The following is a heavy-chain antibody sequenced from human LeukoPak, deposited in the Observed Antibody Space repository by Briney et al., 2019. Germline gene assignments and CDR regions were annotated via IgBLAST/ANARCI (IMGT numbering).Heavy chain of an antibody. CDR1: GYTFTSYG. J-gene: IGHJ4*02. CDR2: ISAYNGNT. D-gene: IGHD6-19*01. CDR3: AREGYSSGWYNGGDY. V-gene: IGHV1-18*01. Sequence: VASVKVSCKASGYTFTSYGISWVRQAPGQGLEWMGWISAYNGNTNYAQKLQGRVTMTTDTSTSTAYMELRSLRSDDTAVYYCAREGYSSGWYNGGDYWGQGTLVTVSS.